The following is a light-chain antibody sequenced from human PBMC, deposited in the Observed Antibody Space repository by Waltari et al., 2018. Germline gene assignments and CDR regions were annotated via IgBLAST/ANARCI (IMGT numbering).Light chain of an antibody. Sequence: QSVLTQPPSASETPGQRVILSCSASTSNLGRNYLFWYQQPPGTAPKLLIYRNNRRPSGVPDRFSASKSGTSASLAISGLRSEDEAVYYCASWDDSHYVFGTGTKVTVL. V-gene: IGLV1-47*01. CDR3: ASWDDSHYV. J-gene: IGLJ1*01. CDR2: RNN. CDR1: TSNLGRNY.